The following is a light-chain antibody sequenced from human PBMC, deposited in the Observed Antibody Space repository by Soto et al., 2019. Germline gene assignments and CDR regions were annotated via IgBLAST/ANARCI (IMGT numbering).Light chain of an antibody. V-gene: IGKV3-15*01. J-gene: IGKJ1*01. CDR1: QSVSSN. CDR2: GAS. CDR3: QQYSNWPWT. Sequence: EIVMTQSPATLSVSPGERATLSCRASQSVSSNLAWYQQKPGQAPRLLIYGASTRDTGIPARFSCSGSGTEFTLIISSLQSEDFAVYYCQQYSNWPWTFGQGTKVDIK.